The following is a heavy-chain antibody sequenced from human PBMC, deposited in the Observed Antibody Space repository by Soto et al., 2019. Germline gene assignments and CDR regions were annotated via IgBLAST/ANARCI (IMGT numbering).Heavy chain of an antibody. CDR2: MYYSGIT. CDR1: GAPVSSETHF. V-gene: IGHV4-61*01. D-gene: IGHD1-26*01. J-gene: IGHJ4*02. Sequence: SETLSLTCTVSGAPVSSETHFWTWIRQPPGKGLEWIGYMYYSGITNSNPALKSRVTLSVDRSRKQFSLSLNSVTAADTAVYYCAREDMSGPHYFDYWGQGNKVTVSS. CDR3: AREDMSGPHYFDY.